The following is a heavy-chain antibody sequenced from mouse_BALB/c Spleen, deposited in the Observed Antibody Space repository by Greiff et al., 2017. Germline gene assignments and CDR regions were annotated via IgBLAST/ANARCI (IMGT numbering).Heavy chain of an antibody. CDR3: ARGPQGFAY. Sequence: QVHVKQSGPGLVQPSQSLSITCTVSGFSLTSYGVHWVRQSPGKGLEWLGVIWSGGSTDYNAAFISRLSISKDNSKSQVFFKMNSLQANDTAIYYCARGPQGFAYWGQGTLVTVSA. J-gene: IGHJ3*01. CDR1: GFSLTSYG. V-gene: IGHV2-2*02. CDR2: IWSGGST.